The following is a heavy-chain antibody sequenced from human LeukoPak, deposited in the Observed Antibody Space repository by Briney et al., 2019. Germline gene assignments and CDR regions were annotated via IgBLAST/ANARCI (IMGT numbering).Heavy chain of an antibody. Sequence: PGGSLRPSCAASGFNFNSYDMQWVRQSPGKGLEWVTFIRYDGSEKYYVDSVEGRFTISRDNSKNTLYLQMNSLRAEDTAVYYCATSVTGYSSPFYYWGQGTLVAVSP. J-gene: IGHJ4*01. CDR1: GFNFNSYD. CDR2: IRYDGSEK. CDR3: ATSVTGYSSPFYY. D-gene: IGHD6-13*01. V-gene: IGHV3-30*02.